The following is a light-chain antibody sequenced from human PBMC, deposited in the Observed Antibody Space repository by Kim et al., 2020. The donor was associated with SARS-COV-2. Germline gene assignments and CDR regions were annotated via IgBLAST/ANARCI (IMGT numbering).Light chain of an antibody. CDR3: QHYGDSPYT. Sequence: LSPGEGATLSCRASQTITDSSLAWYQKKPGQAPRLLIYGASSRATGIPNRFSGSGSGTDFTLAISRLEPEELAVYYCQHYGDSPYTFGQGTKLEI. V-gene: IGKV3-20*01. CDR2: GAS. J-gene: IGKJ2*01. CDR1: QTITDSS.